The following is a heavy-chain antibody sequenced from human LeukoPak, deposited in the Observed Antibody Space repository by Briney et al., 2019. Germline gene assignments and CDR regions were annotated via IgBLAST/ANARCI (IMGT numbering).Heavy chain of an antibody. Sequence: GGSLRLSCAASGFTFSSYAMSWVRQAPGKGLEWVSSLSGSGGSTYFADSVKGRFTISRDNSKNTLFLQMNSLRAEDTAVYYCARDGSYGGYGDYWGQGTLVTVSS. V-gene: IGHV3-23*01. D-gene: IGHD5-12*01. CDR2: LSGSGGST. J-gene: IGHJ4*02. CDR3: ARDGSYGGYGDY. CDR1: GFTFSSYA.